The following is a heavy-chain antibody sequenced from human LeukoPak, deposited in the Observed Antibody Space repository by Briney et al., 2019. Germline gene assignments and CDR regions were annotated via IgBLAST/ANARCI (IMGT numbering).Heavy chain of an antibody. J-gene: IGHJ4*02. D-gene: IGHD2-21*01. CDR1: GGSIGTSHYY. CDR2: IYFSGST. V-gene: IGHV4-39*02. Sequence: SETLSLTCTVSGGSIGTSHYYWGWLRQPPGKGLEWIGSIYFSGSTNYNPSLKSRVSISVDTSKNQFSLRLNSVTASDTAVYYCARDDYSHFDYWGQGALVTVSS. CDR3: ARDDYSHFDY.